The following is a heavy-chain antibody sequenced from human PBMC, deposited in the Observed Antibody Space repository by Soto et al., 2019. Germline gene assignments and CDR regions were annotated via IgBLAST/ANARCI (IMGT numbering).Heavy chain of an antibody. CDR2: ISGSDGST. CDR1: GFSFASYA. CDR3: ARMICTSGTCYVDY. J-gene: IGHJ4*02. Sequence: GGSLRLSCAASGFSFASYAMSWVRQAPGRGLEWVSAISGSDGSTYHADSVKGRFTISRDNSKNTLYLQMNSLRAEDTAVHYCARMICTSGTCYVDYWGQGTLVTVSS. V-gene: IGHV3-23*01. D-gene: IGHD2-8*01.